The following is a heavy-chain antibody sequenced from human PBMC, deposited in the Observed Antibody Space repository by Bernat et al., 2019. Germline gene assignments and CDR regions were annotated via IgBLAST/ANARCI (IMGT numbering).Heavy chain of an antibody. Sequence: EVQLVDGGGLVQPGGSLRLSCAASRFTVSNNDMSWVRQAPGKGLEWVSIIYSGGSTYYADSVKGRFTISRDNSKNTLYLQMNSLRAEDTAVYYCARDDGDLNFWGQGTLVTVSS. V-gene: IGHV3-66*01. CDR1: RFTVSNND. J-gene: IGHJ4*02. CDR2: IYSGGST. D-gene: IGHD4-17*01. CDR3: ARDDGDLNF.